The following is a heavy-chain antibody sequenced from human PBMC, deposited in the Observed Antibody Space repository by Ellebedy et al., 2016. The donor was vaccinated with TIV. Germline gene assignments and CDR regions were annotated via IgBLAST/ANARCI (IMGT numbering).Heavy chain of an antibody. J-gene: IGHJ4*02. CDR1: GFTFSSYA. V-gene: IGHV3-30-3*01. Sequence: GESLKISCEASGFTFSSYALHWVRQAPGKGLAWVAVISNDGSNEYDADSAKGRLTIPRDNSKDTFYLQVNSLRAEDTAVYYCAHFLGNTMVRGVLTALDYWGQGALVTVSS. CDR2: ISNDGSNE. D-gene: IGHD3-10*01. CDR3: AHFLGNTMVRGVLTALDY.